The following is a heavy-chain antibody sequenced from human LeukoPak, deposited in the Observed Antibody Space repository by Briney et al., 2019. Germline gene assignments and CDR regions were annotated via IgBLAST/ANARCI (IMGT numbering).Heavy chain of an antibody. CDR2: IYHSGTT. J-gene: IGHJ4*02. D-gene: IGHD5-12*01. CDR3: ARDGGYGGYDDY. CDR1: GYSISTGYY. V-gene: IGHV4-38-2*02. Sequence: SETLSLTCTVSGYSISTGYYWGWIRQPPGKGLEWIGSIYHSGTTYYNPSLKSRVTISVDTSKNQFSLKLNSVTAADTAAYYCARDGGYGGYDDYWGQGNLVTVSS.